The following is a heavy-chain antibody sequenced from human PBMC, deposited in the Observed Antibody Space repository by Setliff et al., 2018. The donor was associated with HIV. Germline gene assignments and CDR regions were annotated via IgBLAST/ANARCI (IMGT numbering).Heavy chain of an antibody. CDR1: GFTFGEYA. CDR2: IKSKAYGETT. Sequence: SLKISCTASGFTFGEYAMSWVRQAPGKGLEWVGIIKSKAYGETTEYAASVKGRFTLSRDDSKSIAYLQMNSLKTEDTGVYYCTPPPGTYWGQETLVTVSS. CDR3: TPPPGTY. D-gene: IGHD1-1*01. V-gene: IGHV3-49*04. J-gene: IGHJ4*02.